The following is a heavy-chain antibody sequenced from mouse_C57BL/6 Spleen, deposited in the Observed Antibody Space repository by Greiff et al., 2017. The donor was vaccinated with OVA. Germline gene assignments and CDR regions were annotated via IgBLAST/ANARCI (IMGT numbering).Heavy chain of an antibody. CDR3: ARNGDYGSSYGFDY. D-gene: IGHD1-1*01. J-gene: IGHJ2*01. Sequence: VKLQESGPGLVAPSQSLSITCTVSGFSLTSYAISWVRQPPGTGLEWLGVIWTGGGTNYNSALNSRLSISKDNSKSQVFLKMNSLQTDDTARYYCARNGDYGSSYGFDYWGQGTTLTVSS. CDR2: IWTGGGT. V-gene: IGHV2-9-1*01. CDR1: GFSLTSYA.